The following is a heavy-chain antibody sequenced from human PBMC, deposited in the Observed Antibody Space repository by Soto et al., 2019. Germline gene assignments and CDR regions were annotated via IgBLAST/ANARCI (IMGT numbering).Heavy chain of an antibody. CDR2: MYHDGNT. Sequence: SETLSLTCAVSGYSISSGCFWGWIRQPPGKGLEWIANMYHDGNTHYNPSLKSRVTMSVDTSKNQFSLKLNSVTAADTAVYYCAKGAYYHGSGSYSPFDYWGQGTLVTVSS. J-gene: IGHJ4*02. CDR1: GYSISSGCF. V-gene: IGHV4-38-2*01. D-gene: IGHD3-10*01. CDR3: AKGAYYHGSGSYSPFDY.